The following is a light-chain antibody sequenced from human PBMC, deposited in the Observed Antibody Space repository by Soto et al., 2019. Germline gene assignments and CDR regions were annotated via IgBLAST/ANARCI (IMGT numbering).Light chain of an antibody. J-gene: IGKJ1*01. V-gene: IGKV3-15*01. Sequence: EIVMTQSPGTLSLSPGERATLSCRASQSVSSSYLAWYQHKPGRAPRLLIYGASTRATGIPARFSGSGSGTEFTLTISSLQSEDFAVYYCQQYNNWRTFGQGTKVDIK. CDR1: QSVSSSY. CDR3: QQYNNWRT. CDR2: GAS.